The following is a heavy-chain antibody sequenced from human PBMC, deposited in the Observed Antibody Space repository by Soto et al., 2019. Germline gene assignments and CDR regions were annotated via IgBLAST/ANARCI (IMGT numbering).Heavy chain of an antibody. CDR2: IIPIFGTA. CDR1: GGTFSSYA. J-gene: IGHJ5*02. D-gene: IGHD4-17*01. CDR3: ARESLHYYGDYTWFDP. Sequence: QVQLVQSGAEVKKPGSSVKVSCKASGGTFSSYAISWVGQAPGQGLEWMGGIIPIFGTANYAQKFQGRVTITADESTSTAYMELSSLRSEDTTVYYCARESLHYYGDYTWFDPWGQGTLVTVSS. V-gene: IGHV1-69*12.